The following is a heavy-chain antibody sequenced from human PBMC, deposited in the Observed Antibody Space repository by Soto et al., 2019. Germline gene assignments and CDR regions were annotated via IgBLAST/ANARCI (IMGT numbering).Heavy chain of an antibody. Sequence: EVQLLESGGGLVQPGGSLRLSCAASGFTFSSYAMSWVRQAPGKGLEWVSAISGSGGSTYYADSVKGRFIISRDNSKNTLYLQMNSLRAEDTAVYYCAKSMVRGVAYYYGMDVWGQGTTVTVSS. CDR2: ISGSGGST. CDR1: GFTFSSYA. CDR3: AKSMVRGVAYYYGMDV. V-gene: IGHV3-23*01. J-gene: IGHJ6*02. D-gene: IGHD3-10*01.